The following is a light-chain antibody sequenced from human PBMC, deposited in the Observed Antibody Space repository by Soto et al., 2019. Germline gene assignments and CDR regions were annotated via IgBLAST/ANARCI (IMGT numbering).Light chain of an antibody. CDR1: QSVSSSF. V-gene: IGKV3-20*01. CDR3: QQYGSSPPS. Sequence: EIFLTQSPGTLSLSPGERATLSCRASQSVSSSFLAWYQQKPGQAPRLLIYGASSRATGIPDRFSGSGSGTDFTLTITRLEPEDFAVYYCQQYGSSPPSFGQGTRLEIK. J-gene: IGKJ5*01. CDR2: GAS.